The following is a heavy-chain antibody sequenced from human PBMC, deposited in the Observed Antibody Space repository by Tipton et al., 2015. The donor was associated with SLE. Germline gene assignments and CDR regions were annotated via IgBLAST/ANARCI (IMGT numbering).Heavy chain of an antibody. V-gene: IGHV4-59*11. D-gene: IGHD3-3*01. J-gene: IGHJ4*02. CDR3: ARGLTIFGVVTFYYFDY. CDR1: GGSISSHY. Sequence: LRLSCTVSGGSISSHYWSWIRQPPGKGLEWIGYIYYSGSTNYNPSLKSRVTISVDTSKNQFSLKLSSVTAADTAVYYCARGLTIFGVVTFYYFDYWAQGTLVTVSS. CDR2: IYYSGST.